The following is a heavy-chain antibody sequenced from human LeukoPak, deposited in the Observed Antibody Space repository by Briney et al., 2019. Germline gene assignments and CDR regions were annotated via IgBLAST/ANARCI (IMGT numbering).Heavy chain of an antibody. CDR2: IYHSGST. CDR1: GYSITSGYY. D-gene: IGHD3/OR15-3a*01. V-gene: IGHV4-38-2*02. Sequence: SETLSLTCSVSGYSITSGYYWGWIRQPPGKGLEWIGTIYHSGSTYYNPSLKSRVTISVDTSKNQFSLKLTSVTAADTAVYYCARQTGSGLFILPGGQGTLVTVSS. J-gene: IGHJ4*02. CDR3: ARQTGSGLFILP.